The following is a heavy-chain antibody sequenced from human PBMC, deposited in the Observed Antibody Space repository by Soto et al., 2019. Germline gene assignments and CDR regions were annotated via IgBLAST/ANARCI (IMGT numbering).Heavy chain of an antibody. J-gene: IGHJ6*02. CDR3: ARDKFTSSWSYGMAV. CDR2: ISYDGSNK. D-gene: IGHD6-13*01. CDR1: GFTFSSYV. Sequence: GGSLRLSCAASGFTFSSYVMYWVRQAPGKGLEWVAVISYDGSNKYYADSVKGRFTISRDKSTLYLQMNSLRAEDTAVYYCARDKFTSSWSYGMAVWGQGTTVTVSS. V-gene: IGHV3-30-3*01.